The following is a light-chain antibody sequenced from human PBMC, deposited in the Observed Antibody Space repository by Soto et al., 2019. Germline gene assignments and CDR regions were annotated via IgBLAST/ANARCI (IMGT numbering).Light chain of an antibody. J-gene: IGKJ1*01. CDR3: QQYAGSPWA. V-gene: IGKV3-20*01. CDR2: GAF. CDR1: QTVSTSY. Sequence: EIVLTQSPGSLSLSPGERVTPSCRASQTVSTSYLAWYQQKPGQAPKLLIYGAFNRATGIPDRFSGNGSGTDFTLTTSRLEPEDFAVYYCQQYAGSPWALGQWTKLHI.